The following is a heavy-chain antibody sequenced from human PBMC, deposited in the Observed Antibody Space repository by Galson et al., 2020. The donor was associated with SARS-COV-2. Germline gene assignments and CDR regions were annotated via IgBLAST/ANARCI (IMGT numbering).Heavy chain of an antibody. D-gene: IGHD3-9*01. CDR3: ARGGETYYDILTGYYYYYYGMDV. V-gene: IGHV1-2*04. CDR2: INPNSGGT. CDR1: GYTFTGYY. J-gene: IGHJ6*02. Sequence: ASVKVSCKASGYTFTGYYMHWVRQAPGQGLEWMGWINPNSGGTNYAQKFQGWVTMTRATSISTAYMELSRLRSDDTAVYYCARGGETYYDILTGYYYYYYGMDVWGQGTTVTVSS.